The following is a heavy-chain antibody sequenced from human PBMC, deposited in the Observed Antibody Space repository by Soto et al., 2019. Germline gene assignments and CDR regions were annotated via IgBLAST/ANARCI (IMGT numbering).Heavy chain of an antibody. D-gene: IGHD6-19*01. V-gene: IGHV6-1*01. Sequence: PSQALSLTCAISGDSVSSDSASWNWMRQSPSRGLEWLGRTYYRSKWYIEYAPSVQSRIIINPDTSKNQLSLQLNSLTPEDTAVNYCARLRVFIAVAVMPNYSFYYRMDVCGQGITVTVSS. CDR3: ARLRVFIAVAVMPNYSFYYRMDV. CDR2: TYYRSKWYI. CDR1: GDSVSSDSAS. J-gene: IGHJ6*02.